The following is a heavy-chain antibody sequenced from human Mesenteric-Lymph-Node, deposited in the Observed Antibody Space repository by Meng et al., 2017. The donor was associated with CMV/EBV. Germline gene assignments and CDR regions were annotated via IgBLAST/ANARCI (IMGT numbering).Heavy chain of an antibody. CDR2: INGDGSTT. D-gene: IGHD2-15*01. CDR1: GFTFSGSS. Sequence: GGFLRLSCAASGFTFSGSSMHWVRQAPGKGLVWVSHINGDGSTTNYADSVKGRFTISRDNAKNTLYLQMNSLRAEDTAVYYCTRATPRPIDYWGQGTLVTVSS. CDR3: TRATPRPIDY. V-gene: IGHV3-74*01. J-gene: IGHJ4*02.